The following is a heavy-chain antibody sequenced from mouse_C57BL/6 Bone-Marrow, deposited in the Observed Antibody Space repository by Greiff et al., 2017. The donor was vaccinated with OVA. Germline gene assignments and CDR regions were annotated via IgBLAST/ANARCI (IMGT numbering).Heavy chain of an antibody. D-gene: IGHD2-1*01. CDR3: ARKGNLPWFAY. Sequence: VKLMESGAELVRPGTSVKMSCKASGYTFTNYWIGWAKQRPGHGLEWIGDIYPGGGYTNYNEKFKGKATLTADKSSSTAYMQFSSLTSEDSAIYYCARKGNLPWFAYWGQGTLVTVSA. V-gene: IGHV1-63*01. CDR1: GYTFTNYW. J-gene: IGHJ3*01. CDR2: IYPGGGYT.